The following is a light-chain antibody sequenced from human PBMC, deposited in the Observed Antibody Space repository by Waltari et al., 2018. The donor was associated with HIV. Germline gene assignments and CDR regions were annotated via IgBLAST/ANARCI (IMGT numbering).Light chain of an antibody. J-gene: IGLJ2*01. Sequence: QSVLTQPPSASGTPGQRVTISCSGRNSNIGRNTVNWYQQLPGTAPKLLISNNNHRPSVVSDRFSGSKSGTSASLAISGLQSEDEADYYCAAWDDSLNAHVLFGGGTKLTVL. CDR1: NSNIGRNT. CDR3: AAWDDSLNAHVL. V-gene: IGLV1-44*01. CDR2: NNN.